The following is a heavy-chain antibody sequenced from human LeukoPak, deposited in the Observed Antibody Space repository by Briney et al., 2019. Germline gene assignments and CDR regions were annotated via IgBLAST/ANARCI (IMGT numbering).Heavy chain of an antibody. CDR2: TNHSGST. D-gene: IGHD3-22*01. J-gene: IGHJ4*02. CDR3: ARPYDSSGYYNY. V-gene: IGHV4-34*01. CDR1: GGSFSGYY. Sequence: SETLSLTRAVYGGSFSGYYWSWIRQPPGKGLEWIGETNHSGSTNYNPSLKSRVTISVDTSKNQFSLKLSSVTAADTAVYYCARPYDSSGYYNYWGQGTLVTVSS.